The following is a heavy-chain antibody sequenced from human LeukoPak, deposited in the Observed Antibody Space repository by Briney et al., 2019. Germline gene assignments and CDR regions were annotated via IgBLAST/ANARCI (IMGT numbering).Heavy chain of an antibody. CDR2: ISHTGSTM. J-gene: IGHJ4*02. V-gene: IGHV3-48*04. Sequence: GGSLRLSCAASGFSFSSYSLNWVRQAPGKGLEWVSYISHTGSTMSYADSVKGRFTISRDNARNSLYLQMNSLRAEDTAVYYCARDANEFDYWGQGTLVTVSS. CDR1: GFSFSSYS. CDR3: ARDANEFDY.